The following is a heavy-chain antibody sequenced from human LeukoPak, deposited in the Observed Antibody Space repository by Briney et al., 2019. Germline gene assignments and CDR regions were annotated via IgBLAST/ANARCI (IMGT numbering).Heavy chain of an antibody. J-gene: IGHJ5*02. Sequence: SETLSLTCTVSGGFISSGGYYWSWIRQHPGKGLEWIGYIYYSGSTYCNPSLKSRVTISVDTSKNQFSLKLSSVTAADTAVYYCARDLPGSNWFDPWGQGTLVTVSS. V-gene: IGHV4-31*03. CDR3: ARDLPGSNWFDP. CDR2: IYYSGST. CDR1: GGFISSGGYY.